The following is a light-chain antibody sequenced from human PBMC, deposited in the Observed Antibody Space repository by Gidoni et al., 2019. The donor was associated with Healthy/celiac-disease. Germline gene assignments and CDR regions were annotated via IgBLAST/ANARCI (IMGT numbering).Light chain of an antibody. Sequence: DIQMTQSPSSLSASVGDRVTITCQASQDISNYLNWYQQKPGKAPKLLIYDASNLETGVPSRFSGSGSGTDFTLTISSLQPEDIATYYCQQYDNLPSIFTFGPXTKVDIK. CDR2: DAS. CDR1: QDISNY. J-gene: IGKJ3*01. CDR3: QQYDNLPSIFT. V-gene: IGKV1-33*01.